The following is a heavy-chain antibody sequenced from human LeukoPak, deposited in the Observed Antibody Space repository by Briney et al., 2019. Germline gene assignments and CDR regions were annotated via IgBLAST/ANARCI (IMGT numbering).Heavy chain of an antibody. D-gene: IGHD6-6*01. CDR3: ARTTRNYSSSSDRFDY. CDR1: GVSISSSNSY. V-gene: IGHV4-39*01. J-gene: IGHJ4*02. Sequence: SETLSLTCTVSGVSISSSNSYWGWIRQPPGKGLEWIGSIYYSGNTYYNASLKSQVSISIDTSKNQSSLRLTSVTAADTAVYYCARTTRNYSSSSDRFDYWGQGTLVTVSS. CDR2: IYYSGNT.